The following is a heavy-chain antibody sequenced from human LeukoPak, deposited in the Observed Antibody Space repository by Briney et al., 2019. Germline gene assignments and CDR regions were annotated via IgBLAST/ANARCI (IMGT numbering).Heavy chain of an antibody. CDR3: PKAIPSCGWPPFDY. Sequence: GGSLRLSCAASGFTFSSYWMHWVRQAPGKGLEWVAGISWNSGSIVYADSVKGRFSICRGNAKNSLYLQMTSLRAQDTALYSCPKAIPSCGWPPFDYWGPGTLVTLSS. CDR2: ISWNSGSI. V-gene: IGHV3-9*01. CDR1: GFTFSSYW. D-gene: IGHD6-19*01. J-gene: IGHJ4*02.